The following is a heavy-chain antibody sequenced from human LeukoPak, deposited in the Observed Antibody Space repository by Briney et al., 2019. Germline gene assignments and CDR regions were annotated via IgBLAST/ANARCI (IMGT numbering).Heavy chain of an antibody. J-gene: IGHJ6*02. V-gene: IGHV3-30-3*01. CDR2: ISYDGSNK. CDR1: GFTFSSYA. Sequence: GGSLRLSCAASGFTFSSYAMHWVRQAPGNGLEWVAVISYDGSNKYYADSVKGRFTISRDNSKNTLYLQMNSLRAEDTAVYYCARGAATIGGNYYYYGMDVWGQRTTVTVSS. D-gene: IGHD5-12*01. CDR3: ARGAATIGGNYYYYGMDV.